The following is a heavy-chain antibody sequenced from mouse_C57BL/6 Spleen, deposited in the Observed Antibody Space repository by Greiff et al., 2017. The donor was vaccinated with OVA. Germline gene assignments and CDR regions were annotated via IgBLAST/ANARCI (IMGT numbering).Heavy chain of an antibody. V-gene: IGHV14-4*01. CDR1: GFNFKDDY. CDR3: TTLGDSSYNAMDY. J-gene: IGHJ4*01. Sequence: EVQLQESGAELVRPGASVKLSCTASGFNFKDDYMHWVKQRPEQGLEWIGWIDPENGDTDYASKFQGKATITADTSSNTAYLQLSSLASEDSAVCDGTTLGDSSYNAMDYWGQGTSVTVSS. D-gene: IGHD1-1*01. CDR2: IDPENGDT.